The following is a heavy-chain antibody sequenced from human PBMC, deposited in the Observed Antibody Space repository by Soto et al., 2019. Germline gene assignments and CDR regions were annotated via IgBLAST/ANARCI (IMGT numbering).Heavy chain of an antibody. D-gene: IGHD2-15*01. Sequence: GGSLRLSCAASGFSFSTYGMHWVRQAPGKGLEWVAFISNDGSNKYYADSVKGRFTISRDNSKNTLYLQMNSLRAEDTAVYYCASPAGHGGNVYWGQGTLVTVSS. CDR2: ISNDGSNK. J-gene: IGHJ4*02. CDR1: GFSFSTYG. V-gene: IGHV3-30*03. CDR3: ASPAGHGGNVY.